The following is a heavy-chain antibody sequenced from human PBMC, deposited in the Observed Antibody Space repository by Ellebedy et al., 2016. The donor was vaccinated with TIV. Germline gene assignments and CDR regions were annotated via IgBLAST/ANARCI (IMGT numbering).Heavy chain of an antibody. J-gene: IGHJ4*02. CDR1: GYDFTTYW. CDR2: IHPGDSDT. D-gene: IGHD1-26*01. Sequence: PGGSLRLSCKGYGYDFTTYWVGWVRQLPGQGLEWMGLIHPGDSDTRYSPSFRGQVTISADRSINTVYLQWTSLKASDTAMYFCARHPHLGSYRFDFWGQGSLVTVSS. CDR3: ARHPHLGSYRFDF. V-gene: IGHV5-51*01.